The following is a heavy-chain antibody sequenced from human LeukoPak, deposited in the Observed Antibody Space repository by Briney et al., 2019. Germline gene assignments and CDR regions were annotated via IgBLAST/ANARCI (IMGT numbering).Heavy chain of an antibody. CDR1: GFTFSSYA. Sequence: GGSLRLSCAASGFTFSSYAMSWVRQAPGKGLEWVSAISGSGGSTYYADSVKGRFTISRDNSKNTLYLQMNSLRPEDTALYYCAKDGGYRSYYFDYWGQGTLVTVSS. J-gene: IGHJ4*02. CDR3: AKDGGYRSYYFDY. CDR2: ISGSGGST. V-gene: IGHV3-23*01. D-gene: IGHD3-22*01.